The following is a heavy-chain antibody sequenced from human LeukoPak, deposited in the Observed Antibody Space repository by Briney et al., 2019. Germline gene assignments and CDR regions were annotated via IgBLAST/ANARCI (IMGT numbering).Heavy chain of an antibody. V-gene: IGHV1-69*04. CDR2: IIVILGIA. Sequence: ASVKVSCKASGGTFSNYAPSWVRQAPGQGLEWMGRIIVILGIADYAQKFQGRVTITADKSTTTVYMELSSLRSQDTAVYYCARDGMLRGVIDYSGMDVWGQGTTVTVSS. J-gene: IGHJ6*02. CDR1: GGTFSNYA. CDR3: ARDGMLRGVIDYSGMDV. D-gene: IGHD3-10*01.